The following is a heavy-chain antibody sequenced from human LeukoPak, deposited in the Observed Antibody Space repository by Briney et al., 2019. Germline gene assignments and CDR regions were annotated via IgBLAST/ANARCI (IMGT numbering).Heavy chain of an antibody. V-gene: IGHV5-51*01. Sequence: GESLKISCKGSGYSFTSYWIGWVRQMPGKGLEWMGIIYPGDSDTRYSPSFQGQVTVSADKSISTAYLQWSSLKASDTAMYYCARRLTCSGGSCYSVFDYWGQGTLVTVSS. CDR3: ARRLTCSGGSCYSVFDY. CDR1: GYSFTSYW. D-gene: IGHD2-15*01. CDR2: IYPGDSDT. J-gene: IGHJ4*02.